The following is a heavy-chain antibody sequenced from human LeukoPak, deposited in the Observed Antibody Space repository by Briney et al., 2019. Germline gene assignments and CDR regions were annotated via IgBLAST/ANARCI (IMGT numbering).Heavy chain of an antibody. CDR3: ARGRTVILNNWFDP. CDR2: IYYSGST. Sequence: SETLSLTCTVSGGSISSSSYYWGWIRQPPGKGLEWIGSIYYSGSTYYNPSLKSRVTISVDTSKNQFSLKLSSVTTADTAVYYCARGRTVILNNWFDPWGQGTLVTVSS. CDR1: GGSISSSSYY. V-gene: IGHV4-39*01. J-gene: IGHJ5*02. D-gene: IGHD4-11*01.